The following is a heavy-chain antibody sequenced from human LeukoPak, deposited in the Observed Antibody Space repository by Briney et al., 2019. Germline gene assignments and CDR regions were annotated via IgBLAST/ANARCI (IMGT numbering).Heavy chain of an antibody. CDR2: IRSKAYGGTT. Sequence: GGSLRLSCTASGFTFGDYAMSWVRQAPGKGLEWVGFIRSKAYGGTTEYAASVKGRFTIPRDDSKSIAYLQMNSLKTEDTAVYYCTRTPYYYGSGSYYTPYYLDYWGQGTLVTVSS. J-gene: IGHJ4*02. D-gene: IGHD3-10*01. V-gene: IGHV3-49*04. CDR1: GFTFGDYA. CDR3: TRTPYYYGSGSYYTPYYLDY.